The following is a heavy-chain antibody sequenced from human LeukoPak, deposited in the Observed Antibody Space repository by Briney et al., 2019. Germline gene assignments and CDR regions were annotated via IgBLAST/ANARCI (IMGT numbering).Heavy chain of an antibody. Sequence: GALRLSCAASGFTFSSYAMSWVRQAPGKGLEWVSAISGSGGSTYYADSVKGRFTISRDDSKNTLYLQMNSLRAEDTAVYYCAKSSGEWFRDPRGLDYWGQGTLVTVSS. V-gene: IGHV3-23*01. CDR3: AKSSGEWFRDPRGLDY. CDR1: GFTFSSYA. D-gene: IGHD3-3*01. J-gene: IGHJ4*02. CDR2: ISGSGGST.